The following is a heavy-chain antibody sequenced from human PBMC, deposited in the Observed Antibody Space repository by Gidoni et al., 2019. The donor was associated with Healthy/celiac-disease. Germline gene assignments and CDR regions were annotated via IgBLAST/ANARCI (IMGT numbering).Heavy chain of an antibody. D-gene: IGHD3-22*01. CDR2: ISSSSSYI. V-gene: IGHV3-21*01. Sequence: EVQLVESGGGLVKPGGSLRLSCAASGFTFSSYSMNWVRQAPGKGLEWVSSISSSSSYIYYADSVKGRFTISRDNAKNSLYLQMNSLRAEDTAVYYCARGGWYYYDSSGYPSLDYWGQGTLVTVSS. J-gene: IGHJ4*02. CDR3: ARGGWYYYDSSGYPSLDY. CDR1: GFTFSSYS.